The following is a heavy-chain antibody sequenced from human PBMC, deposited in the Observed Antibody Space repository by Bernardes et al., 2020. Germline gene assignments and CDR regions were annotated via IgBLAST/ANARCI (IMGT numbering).Heavy chain of an antibody. Sequence: SETLSLTCTVSGGSISSSSYYWGWIRQPPGKGLEWIGSIYYSGSTYDNPSLKSRVTMSVDRSKNQFSLKLNSATAADTAVYYCARLLHDSRGYYYFDYWGQGTLVTVSS. V-gene: IGHV4-39*01. D-gene: IGHD3-22*01. CDR1: GGSISSSSYY. CDR2: IYYSGST. CDR3: ARLLHDSRGYYYFDY. J-gene: IGHJ4*02.